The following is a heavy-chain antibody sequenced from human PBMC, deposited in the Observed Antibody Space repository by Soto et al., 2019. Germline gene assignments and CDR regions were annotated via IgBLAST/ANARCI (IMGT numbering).Heavy chain of an antibody. V-gene: IGHV4-34*01. J-gene: IGHJ4*02. CDR2: INHSGRT. CDR1: GGSFSGYF. D-gene: IGHD6-13*01. Sequence: SETLSLTCVVYGGSFSGYFWSWIRQSPGRGLEWIGEINHSGRTNYNPSLKSRVSISVDTSNNQFSLKMSSVTAADTAVYYCARGGYFDSWGQGTLVTVSS. CDR3: ARGGYFDS.